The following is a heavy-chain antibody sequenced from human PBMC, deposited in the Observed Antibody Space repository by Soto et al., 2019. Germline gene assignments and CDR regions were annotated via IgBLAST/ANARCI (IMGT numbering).Heavy chain of an antibody. CDR2: FDPEDDET. D-gene: IGHD2-2*02. Sequence: SVKVSCKVSGYTLTELSMHRVRQAPGKRLEWMGGFDPEDDETIYAQKIQGRVTMTEDTSTDTAYMELSSLRSEDTALYYCAKPPRSLESPDTFNSDDWGQGPLGSGSS. V-gene: IGHV1-24*01. J-gene: IGHJ4*02. CDR1: GYTLTELS. CDR3: AKPPRSLESPDTFNSDD.